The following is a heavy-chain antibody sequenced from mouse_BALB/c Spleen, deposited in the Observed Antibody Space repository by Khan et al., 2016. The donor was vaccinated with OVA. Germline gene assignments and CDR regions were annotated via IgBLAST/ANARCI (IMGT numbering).Heavy chain of an antibody. CDR1: GYSFTGYY. Sequence: EVKLQESGPDLVKPGASVKMSCKASGYSFTGYYMNWVKQSHGKSLECIGRVNPNTGNTNYNQKFKGKAILIVDTSSSTAYMELRNLTSEDSAVYYCARGYDFFAYWGQGTLVTVSA. CDR3: ARGYDFFAY. D-gene: IGHD2-12*01. V-gene: IGHV1-26*01. J-gene: IGHJ3*01. CDR2: VNPNTGNT.